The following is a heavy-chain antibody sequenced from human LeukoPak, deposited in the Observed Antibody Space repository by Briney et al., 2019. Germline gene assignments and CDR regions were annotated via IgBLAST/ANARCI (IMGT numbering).Heavy chain of an antibody. CDR1: GYSISSDYY. V-gene: IGHV4-38-2*02. CDR2: IFHNGNT. Sequence: SETLSLTCTVSGYSISSDYYWGWIRQPPGKGLEWIGNIFHNGNTYYNPSLKSRVTMSIDTSKKQFSLKLSSVTAADTAVYYCARLEITFGGVIAAWGQGTLVTVSS. CDR3: ARLEITFGGVIAA. D-gene: IGHD3-16*02. J-gene: IGHJ5*02.